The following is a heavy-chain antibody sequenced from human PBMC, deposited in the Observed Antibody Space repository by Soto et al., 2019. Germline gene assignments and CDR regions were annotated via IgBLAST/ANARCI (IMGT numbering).Heavy chain of an antibody. CDR2: IYYSGST. CDR3: ARLGTRRIQLWLPRKYYFDY. J-gene: IGHJ4*02. CDR1: GGSISSSSYY. V-gene: IGHV4-39*01. Sequence: QLQLQESGPGLVKPSETLSLTCTVSGGSISSSSYYWGWIRQPPGKGLEWIGSIYYSGSTYYNPSLKDRVTIYVDTSKNQFSLKLSSVTAADTAVYYCARLGTRRIQLWLPRKYYFDYWGQGTLVTVSS. D-gene: IGHD5-18*01.